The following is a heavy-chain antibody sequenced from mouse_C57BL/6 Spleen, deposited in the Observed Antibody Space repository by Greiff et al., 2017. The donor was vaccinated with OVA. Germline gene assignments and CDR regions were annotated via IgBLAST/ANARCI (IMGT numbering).Heavy chain of an antibody. CDR2: IYPGSGST. J-gene: IGHJ2*01. D-gene: IGHD1-1*01. V-gene: IGHV1-55*01. CDR1: GYTFTSYW. CDR3: ARGGITTVVATDFDY. Sequence: QVQLQQPGAELVKPGASVKMSCKASGYTFTSYWITWVKQRPGQGLEWIGDIYPGSGSTNYNEKFKSKATLTVDTASSTAYMQLSSLTSEYSAVYYCARGGITTVVATDFDYWGKGTTLTVSS.